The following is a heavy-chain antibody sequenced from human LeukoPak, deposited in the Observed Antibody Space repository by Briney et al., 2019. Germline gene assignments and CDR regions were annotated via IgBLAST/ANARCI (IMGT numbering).Heavy chain of an antibody. D-gene: IGHD6-19*01. CDR3: ARASQPSGWPRHDFDY. J-gene: IGHJ4*02. CDR2: INPNSGGT. Sequence: ASVKVSCKASGYTFTSYATNWVRQAPGQGLEWMGWINPNSGGTNYAQKFQGRVTMTRDTSISTAYMELSRLRSDDTAVYYCARASQPSGWPRHDFDYWGQGTLVTVSS. V-gene: IGHV1-2*02. CDR1: GYTFTSYA.